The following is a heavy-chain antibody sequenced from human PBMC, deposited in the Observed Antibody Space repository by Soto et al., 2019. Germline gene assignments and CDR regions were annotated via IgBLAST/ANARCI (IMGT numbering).Heavy chain of an antibody. Sequence: PGGSLRLSCSASGFTLSHFWMSWIRQPPGKGLEWIGYIYYSGSTNYNPSLKSRVTISVDTSKNQFSLKLSSVTAADTAVYYCAGIAARHYYYYGMDVWGQGTTVTVSS. CDR1: GFTLSHFW. CDR2: IYYSGST. V-gene: IGHV4-59*01. J-gene: IGHJ6*02. CDR3: AGIAARHYYYYGMDV. D-gene: IGHD6-6*01.